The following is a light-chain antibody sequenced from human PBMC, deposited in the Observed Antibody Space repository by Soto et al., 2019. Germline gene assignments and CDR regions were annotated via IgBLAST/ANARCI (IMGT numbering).Light chain of an antibody. J-gene: IGLJ1*01. Sequence: QSALTQPPSVSGSPGQSVTISCTGVRSDIGSSNSVSWYQQVPGTVPKLMIFEVTKRPSGVPDRFSGSKSGNTASLTISGLRADDEADYYCSSYTTSNTYVFGTGTKVTVL. CDR3: SSYTTSNTYV. V-gene: IGLV2-18*02. CDR2: EVT. CDR1: RSDIGSSNS.